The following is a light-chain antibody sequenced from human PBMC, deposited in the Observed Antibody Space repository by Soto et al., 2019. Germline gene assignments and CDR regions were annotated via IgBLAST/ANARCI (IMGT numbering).Light chain of an antibody. V-gene: IGKV3-20*01. J-gene: IGKJ1*01. Sequence: EIVLTQSPVALSLSPGERATLSCRASQSVSSSYLAWYQQRPGQAPRLLIYGASSRATGIPDRFSGGGSGTDFTLTISRLEPEDFAVYYCQQYGSSPRAFGQGTKVDIK. CDR3: QQYGSSPRA. CDR2: GAS. CDR1: QSVSSSY.